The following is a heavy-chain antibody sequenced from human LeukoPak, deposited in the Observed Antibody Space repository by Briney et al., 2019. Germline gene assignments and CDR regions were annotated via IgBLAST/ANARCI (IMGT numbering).Heavy chain of an antibody. D-gene: IGHD3-10*01. J-gene: IGHJ4*02. Sequence: PSETLSLTCTVSGGSISSSSYFWASIRQPPGKGLEWIRSISYSGSTYYNPSLKSRVTISIDTSKNQFSLKLSSVTAADTAVYYCARALYYGSGSYSEFDYWGQGTLVTVSS. V-gene: IGHV4-39*07. CDR1: GGSISSSSYF. CDR3: ARALYYGSGSYSEFDY. CDR2: ISYSGST.